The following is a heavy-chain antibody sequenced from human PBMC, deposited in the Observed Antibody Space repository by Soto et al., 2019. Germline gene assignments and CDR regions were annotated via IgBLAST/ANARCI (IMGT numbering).Heavy chain of an antibody. CDR1: GVSMIDYY. CDR2: LHYSGSA. J-gene: IGHJ4*02. D-gene: IGHD3-16*01. Sequence: ASETLSLTCTVSGVSMIDYYGSWIRQSPGKGLEHIGYLHYSGSANYNPSLKSRVTISMDRSKNQFSLKLNSVTAADTAIYYCARSGHTFAAVIWGQGMLVTVSS. V-gene: IGHV4-59*01. CDR3: ARSGHTFAAVI.